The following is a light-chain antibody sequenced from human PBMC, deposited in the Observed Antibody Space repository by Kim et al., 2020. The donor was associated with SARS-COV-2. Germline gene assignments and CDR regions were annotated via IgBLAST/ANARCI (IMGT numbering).Light chain of an antibody. CDR3: AAWDDSLNAWL. V-gene: IGLV1-44*01. CDR1: SSNIGSNT. CDR2: SSD. J-gene: IGLJ3*02. Sequence: GERGTVSCSGSSSNIGSNTVNWYQQLPGTAPKHLIYSSDRRPSGVPDRFSGSKSGTSASLAISGLQSEDEADYYCAAWDDSLNAWLFGGGTQLTVL.